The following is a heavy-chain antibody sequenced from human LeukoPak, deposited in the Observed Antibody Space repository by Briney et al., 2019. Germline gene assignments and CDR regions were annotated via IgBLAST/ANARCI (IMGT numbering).Heavy chain of an antibody. V-gene: IGHV1-2*02. CDR2: INSNSGAT. CDR3: AREDLMLNWFDP. CDR1: GYTFTDYY. Sequence: ASVKVSCKASGYTFTDYYMYWVRQAPGQGLEWMGWINSNSGATNYAQKLQGRVTMTTDTSTSTAYMELRSLRSDDTAVYYCAREDLMLNWFDPWGQGTLVTVSS. J-gene: IGHJ5*02. D-gene: IGHD2-8*01.